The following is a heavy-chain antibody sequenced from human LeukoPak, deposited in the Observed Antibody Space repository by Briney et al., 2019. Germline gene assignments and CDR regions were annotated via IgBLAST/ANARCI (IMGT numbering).Heavy chain of an antibody. CDR3: ARGWERGFDC. J-gene: IGHJ4*02. CDR1: GFTLSTHD. V-gene: IGHV3-13*01. Sequence: GGSLGLSCAASGFTLSTHDMVWVRQITGKGLEWVSAIGAAGGTYYPGSVKGRFTISRENAKNSLHLQMNNLRVGDTAVYYCARGWERGFDCWGQGTLVTVSS. D-gene: IGHD1-26*01. CDR2: IGAAGGT.